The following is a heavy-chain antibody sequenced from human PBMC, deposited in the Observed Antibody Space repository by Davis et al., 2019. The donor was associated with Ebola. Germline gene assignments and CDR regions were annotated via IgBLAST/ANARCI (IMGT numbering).Heavy chain of an antibody. V-gene: IGHV3-30*18. CDR1: GFTFSSYA. CDR2: ISYDGSNK. Sequence: GESLKISCAASGFTFSSYAMSWVRQAPGKGLEWVAVISYDGSNKYYADSVKGRFTISRDNSKNTLYLQMNSLRAEDTAVYYCAKSRTVTSRITDYWGQGTLVTVSS. J-gene: IGHJ4*02. CDR3: AKSRTVTSRITDY. D-gene: IGHD4-17*01.